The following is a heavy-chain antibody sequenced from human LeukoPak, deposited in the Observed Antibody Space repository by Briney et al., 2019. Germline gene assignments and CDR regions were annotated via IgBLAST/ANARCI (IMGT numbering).Heavy chain of an antibody. CDR1: RITFSSHA. CDR2: IKEDGSEK. Sequence: GGSLRLSCEAPRITFSSHAMSWVRQAPGNGLEWVANIKEDGSEKYYVDSVKGRFTISRDNAKNSLYLQMNSLRAEDTALYYCARDEFRPLGYWGQGTLVTVSS. CDR3: ARDEFRPLGY. J-gene: IGHJ4*02. V-gene: IGHV3-7*01.